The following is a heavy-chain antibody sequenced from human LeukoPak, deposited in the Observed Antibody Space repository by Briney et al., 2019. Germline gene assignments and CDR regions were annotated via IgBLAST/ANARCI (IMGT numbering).Heavy chain of an antibody. J-gene: IGHJ4*02. CDR3: ARWVGAAGFDY. V-gene: IGHV3-33*01. CDR2: IWYDGSNK. Sequence: GGSLRLSRAASGLIFSSYGMHAARQAPGEGLEWVAVIWYDGSNKYYADSVKGRFSISRDNSKNTLYLQMNSLRAEDTAVYYCARWVGAAGFDYWGQGTLVTVSS. D-gene: IGHD2-15*01. CDR1: GLIFSSYG.